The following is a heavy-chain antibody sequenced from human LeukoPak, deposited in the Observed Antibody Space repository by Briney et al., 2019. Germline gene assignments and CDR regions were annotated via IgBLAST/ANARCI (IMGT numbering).Heavy chain of an antibody. CDR2: ISGSGGST. Sequence: PGGSLRLSCAASGFTFSSYAMSWVRQAPGKGLEWGSAISGSGGSTYYADSVKGRFTISRDNSKNTLYLQMNSLRAEDTAVYYCAKDRGLVGAQEDSWGQGTLVTVSS. V-gene: IGHV3-23*01. CDR3: AKDRGLVGAQEDS. CDR1: GFTFSSYA. D-gene: IGHD1-26*01. J-gene: IGHJ4*02.